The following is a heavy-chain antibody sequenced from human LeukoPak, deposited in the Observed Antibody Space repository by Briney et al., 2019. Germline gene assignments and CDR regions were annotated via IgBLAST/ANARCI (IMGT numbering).Heavy chain of an antibody. D-gene: IGHD4-17*01. CDR2: ISAYNGNT. CDR3: ARSGHDYGDSSARFDY. CDR1: GYTFTSYG. V-gene: IGHV1-18*01. Sequence: ASVKVSCKASGYTFTSYGISLVRQAPGQGLEWMGWISAYNGNTNYAQKLQGRVTMTTDTSTSTAYMELRSLRSDDTAVYYCARSGHDYGDSSARFDYWGQGTLVTVSS. J-gene: IGHJ4*02.